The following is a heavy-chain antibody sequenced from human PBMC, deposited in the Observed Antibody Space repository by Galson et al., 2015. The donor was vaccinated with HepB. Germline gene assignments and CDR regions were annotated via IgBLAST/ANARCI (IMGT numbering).Heavy chain of an antibody. Sequence: QSGAEVKKPGESLRISCKGSGYSFTNYWISWVRQMPGKGLEWMGRIDPSDSYTNYNPSFQGHVTISADRSITTAYLQWSSLKASDTAMYYCARTDYGANSRQYDYWGQGTLVTVSS. CDR3: ARTDYGANSRQYDY. CDR2: IDPSDSYT. V-gene: IGHV5-10-1*01. CDR1: GYSFTNYW. D-gene: IGHD4-23*01. J-gene: IGHJ4*02.